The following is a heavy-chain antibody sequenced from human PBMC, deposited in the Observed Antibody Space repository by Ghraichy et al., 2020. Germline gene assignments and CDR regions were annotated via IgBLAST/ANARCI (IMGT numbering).Heavy chain of an antibody. CDR1: GFTFSSYS. D-gene: IGHD3-3*01. Sequence: GGSLRLSCAASGFTFSSYSMNWVRQAPGKGLEWVSYISSSSSTIYYADSVKGRFTISRDNAKNSLYLQMNSLRAEDTAVYYCAREGPALWSGYWTSQYYFDYWGQGTLVTVSS. V-gene: IGHV3-48*01. J-gene: IGHJ4*02. CDR3: AREGPALWSGYWTSQYYFDY. CDR2: ISSSSSTI.